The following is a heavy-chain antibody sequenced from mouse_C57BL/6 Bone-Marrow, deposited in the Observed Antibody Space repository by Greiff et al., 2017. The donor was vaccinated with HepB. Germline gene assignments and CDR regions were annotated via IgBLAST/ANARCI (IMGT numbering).Heavy chain of an antibody. CDR3: AREGGTYYGSSYDWYFDV. CDR2: IYPGSGST. V-gene: IGHV1-55*01. J-gene: IGHJ1*03. D-gene: IGHD1-1*01. Sequence: QVQLQQSGAELVKPGASVKMSCKASGYTFTSYWITWVKQRPGQGLEWIGDIYPGSGSTNYNEKFKSKATLTVDTSSSTAYMQRISLTSEDSAFYYCAREGGTYYGSSYDWYFDVWGTGTTVTVSS. CDR1: GYTFTSYW.